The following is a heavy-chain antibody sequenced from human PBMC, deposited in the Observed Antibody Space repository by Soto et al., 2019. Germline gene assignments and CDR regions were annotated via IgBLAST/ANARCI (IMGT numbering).Heavy chain of an antibody. D-gene: IGHD5-18*01. CDR3: ACHGSSYGGGYCAY. CDR1: GFTVSSNY. CDR2: IYSGGSA. V-gene: IGHV3-66*04. Sequence: EVQLVESGGGLVQPGGSLRLSCAASGFTVSSNYMSWVRQAPGKGLEWVSVIYSGGSAYYADSVKGRFTIARDNSKNTLYLQMNILRAGDTAVYYCACHGSSYGGGYCAYWGQGTLVTVSS. J-gene: IGHJ4*02.